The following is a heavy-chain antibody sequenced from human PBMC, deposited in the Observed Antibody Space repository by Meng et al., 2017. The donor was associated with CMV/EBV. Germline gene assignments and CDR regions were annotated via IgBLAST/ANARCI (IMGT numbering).Heavy chain of an antibody. CDR1: GGSISSSSYY. Sequence: GSLRLSCTVSGGSISSSSYYWGWIRQPPGKGLEWIGSIYYSGSTYYNPSLKSRVTISEDTSKNQFSLKLSSVTAADTAVYYCARDPGADIVVVPAATDAFDIWGQGTMVTVSS. CDR3: ARDPGADIVVVPAATDAFDI. V-gene: IGHV4-39*07. D-gene: IGHD2-2*01. J-gene: IGHJ3*02. CDR2: IYYSGST.